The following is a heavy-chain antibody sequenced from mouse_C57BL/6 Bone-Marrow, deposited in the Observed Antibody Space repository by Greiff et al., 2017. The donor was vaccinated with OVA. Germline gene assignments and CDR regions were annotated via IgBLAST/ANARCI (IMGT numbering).Heavy chain of an antibody. V-gene: IGHV1-62-2*01. CDR1: GYTFTEYT. CDR3: ARHERPYSKGVYAMDY. J-gene: IGHJ4*01. D-gene: IGHD2-5*01. Sequence: QVHVKQSGAELVKPGASVKLSCKASGYTFTEYTIHWVKQRSGQGLEWIGWFYPGSGSIKYNEKFKDKATLTADKSSSTVYMELSRLTSEDSAVYFCARHERPYSKGVYAMDYWGQGTSVTVSA. CDR2: FYPGSGSI.